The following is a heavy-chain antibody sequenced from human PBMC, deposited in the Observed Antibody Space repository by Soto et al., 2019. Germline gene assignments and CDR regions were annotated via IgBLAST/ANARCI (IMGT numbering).Heavy chain of an antibody. CDR3: AREAPNDLEWLLYFDY. J-gene: IGHJ4*02. V-gene: IGHV3-30-3*01. CDR2: ISYDGSNK. Sequence: PGGSLRLSCAASGFTFSSYAMHWVRQAPGKGLEWVAVISYDGSNKYYADSVKGRFTISRDNSKNTLYLQMNSLRAEDTAVYYCAREAPNDLEWLLYFDYWGQGTLVTVSS. D-gene: IGHD3-3*01. CDR1: GFTFSSYA.